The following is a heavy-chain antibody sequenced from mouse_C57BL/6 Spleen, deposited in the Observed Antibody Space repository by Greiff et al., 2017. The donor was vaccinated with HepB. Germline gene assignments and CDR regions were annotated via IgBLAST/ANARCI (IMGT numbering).Heavy chain of an antibody. D-gene: IGHD2-3*01. J-gene: IGHJ2*01. CDR3: ARSELYDGYYYFDY. CDR1: GYTFTSYW. Sequence: QVQLKQPGAELVMPGASVKLSCKASGYTFTSYWMHWVKQRPGQGLEWIGEIDPSDSYTNYNQKFKGKSTLTVDKSSSTAYMQLSSLTSEDSAVYYCARSELYDGYYYFDYWGQGTTLTVSS. V-gene: IGHV1-69*01. CDR2: IDPSDSYT.